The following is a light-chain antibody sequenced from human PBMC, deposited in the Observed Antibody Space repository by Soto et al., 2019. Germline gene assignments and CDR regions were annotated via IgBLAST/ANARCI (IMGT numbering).Light chain of an antibody. J-gene: IGKJ1*01. CDR1: QDISSS. CDR3: QQSYVTPWT. CDR2: AAS. V-gene: IGKV1-39*01. Sequence: DIQMTQSPSSLSASIGDRVTVSCRASQDISSSLNWYQHKSGKAPKLLIYAASGLHSGVPSRFSGSGSGTDFTLTISSLQPEDFATYYCQQSYVTPWTFGQGTPVDIK.